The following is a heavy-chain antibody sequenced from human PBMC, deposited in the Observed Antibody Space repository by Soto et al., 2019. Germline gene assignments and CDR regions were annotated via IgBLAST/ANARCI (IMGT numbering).Heavy chain of an antibody. Sequence: SETLSLTCTVSGGSISSYYWSWIRQPPGKGLEWIGYIYYSGSTNYNPSLKSRVTISVDTSKNQFSLKLSSVTAADTAVYYCARHGGITIFGVRYYYYYMDVWGKGTTVTVSS. CDR3: ARHGGITIFGVRYYYYYMDV. J-gene: IGHJ6*03. V-gene: IGHV4-59*08. D-gene: IGHD3-3*01. CDR1: GGSISSYY. CDR2: IYYSGST.